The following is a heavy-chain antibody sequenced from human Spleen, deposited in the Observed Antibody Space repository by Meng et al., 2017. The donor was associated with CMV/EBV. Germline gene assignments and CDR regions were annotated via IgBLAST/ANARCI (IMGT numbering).Heavy chain of an antibody. CDR1: GGSINTRRYY. CDR3: AREERDGYLDY. J-gene: IGHJ4*02. CDR2: IYYSGST. Sequence: SETLSLTCTVSGGSINTRRYYWGWIRQPPGKGLEWIGTIYYSGSTYYNLSIKSGVTISVDTSKNQVSLKVNSVTAADTAVYYCAREERDGYLDYWGQGTLVTVSS. D-gene: IGHD5-24*01. V-gene: IGHV4-39*07.